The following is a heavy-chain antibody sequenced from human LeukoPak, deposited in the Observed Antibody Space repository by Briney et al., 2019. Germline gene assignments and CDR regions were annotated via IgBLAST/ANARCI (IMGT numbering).Heavy chain of an antibody. D-gene: IGHD3-16*02. CDR1: GYTFTSYA. J-gene: IGHJ4*02. CDR2: INAGNGNT. V-gene: IGHV1-3*01. Sequence: ASVKVSCKASGYTFTSYAMHWVRQAPGQRLEWMGWINAGNGNTKYSQKFQGRVTITRDTSASTAYMELSSLRSEDTAVCYCARDYLRLGELSYDYWGQGTLVTVSS. CDR3: ARDYLRLGELSYDY.